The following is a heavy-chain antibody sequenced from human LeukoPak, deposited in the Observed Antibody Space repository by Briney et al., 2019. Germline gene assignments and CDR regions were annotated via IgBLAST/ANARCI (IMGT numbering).Heavy chain of an antibody. Sequence: GGSLRLSCAASGFTFSSYAMSWVRQAPGKGLEWVSAISGSGGSTYYADSVKGRFTISRDNSKNTLYLQMNSLRAEDTAVYYCAKDHGIQLRSYGMDVWGQGTTVTVSS. CDR2: ISGSGGST. V-gene: IGHV3-23*01. CDR3: AKDHGIQLRSYGMDV. CDR1: GFTFSSYA. J-gene: IGHJ6*02. D-gene: IGHD5-18*01.